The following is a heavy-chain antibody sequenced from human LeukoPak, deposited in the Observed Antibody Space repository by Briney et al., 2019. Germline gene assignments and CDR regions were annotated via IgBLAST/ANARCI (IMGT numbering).Heavy chain of an antibody. CDR1: GFTVSSNE. Sequence: GGSLRLSCAASGFTVSSNEMSWVRQAPGKGLEWVSSISGGSTYYADSRKGRFTISRDNSKNTLHLQMNSLRAEDTAVYYCKNGQRYCSSTSCPNHHYMDVWGKGTTVTVSS. V-gene: IGHV3-38-3*01. D-gene: IGHD2-2*01. J-gene: IGHJ6*03. CDR2: ISGGST. CDR3: KNGQRYCSSTSCPNHHYMDV.